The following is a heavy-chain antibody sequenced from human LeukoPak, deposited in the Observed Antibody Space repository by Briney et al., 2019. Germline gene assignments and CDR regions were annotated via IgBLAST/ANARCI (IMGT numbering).Heavy chain of an antibody. CDR1: GFTFSSYA. V-gene: IGHV3-23*01. CDR2: ISGSGGST. J-gene: IGHJ4*02. CDR3: AKDPRTGLLRSEYYFDY. Sequence: GGSLRLSCAASGFTFSSYAMSWVRQAPGKGLEWVSAISGSGGSTYYADSVKGRFTISRDNSKNTLYLQMNSLRAEDTAVYYCAKDPRTGLLRSEYYFDYWGQGTLVTVSS. D-gene: IGHD2-21*01.